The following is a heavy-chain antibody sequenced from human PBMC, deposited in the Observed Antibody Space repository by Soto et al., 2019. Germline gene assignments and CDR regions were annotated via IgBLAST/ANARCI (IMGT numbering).Heavy chain of an antibody. CDR2: IYHSGST. V-gene: IGHV4-59*12. D-gene: IGHD2-2*01. CDR1: GGSFSPNY. Sequence: SETLSLTCTVSGGSFSPNYWSWIRQPPGKGLEWIGYIYHSGSTYYNPSLKSRVTISVDRSKNQLSLKLSSVTAADTAVYYCARVPDRWGQGTLVTVSS. J-gene: IGHJ5*02. CDR3: ARVPDR.